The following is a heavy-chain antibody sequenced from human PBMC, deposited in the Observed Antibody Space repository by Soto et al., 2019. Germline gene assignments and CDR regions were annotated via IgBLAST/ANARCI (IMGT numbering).Heavy chain of an antibody. Sequence: SETLSFTCSVSGGSISGSYWSWTRQSPGKGLEWLGYVYYTGSTNYSPSLRSRVSISVDTSENEFSLRLSSVTAADTAVYFCARSVAVPGAHIDYWGQGTQVTVSS. CDR3: ARSVAVPGAHIDY. CDR1: GGSISGSY. CDR2: VYYTGST. D-gene: IGHD6-19*01. J-gene: IGHJ4*02. V-gene: IGHV4-59*01.